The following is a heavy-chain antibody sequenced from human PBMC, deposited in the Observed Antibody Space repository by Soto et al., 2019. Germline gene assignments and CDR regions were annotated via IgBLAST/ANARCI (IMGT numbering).Heavy chain of an antibody. J-gene: IGHJ4*02. CDR3: ARGTFRQWRPLDY. V-gene: IGHV1-2*02. CDR1: GCTFTGYY. CDR2: INPNSGGT. D-gene: IGHD6-19*01. Sequence: ASVKVSCKASGCTFTGYYMHWVRQAPGQGLEWMGWINPNSGGTNYAQKFQGRVTMTRDTSISTAYMELSRLRSDDTAVYYCARGTFRQWRPLDYWGQGTLVTVSS.